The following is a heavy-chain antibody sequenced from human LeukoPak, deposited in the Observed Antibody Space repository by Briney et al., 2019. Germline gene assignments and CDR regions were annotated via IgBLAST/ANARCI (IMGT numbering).Heavy chain of an antibody. CDR2: IKQDGSGK. J-gene: IGHJ6*02. Sequence: GGSLRLSCAASGFTFSSYWMSWVRQAPGKGLEWVANIKQDGSGKYYVDSVKGRFTISRDNAKNSLYLQMNSLRAEDTAVYYCARDQGYYDFWSGYYKPPSHYGMDVWGQGTTVTVSS. CDR3: ARDQGYYDFWSGYYKPPSHYGMDV. V-gene: IGHV3-7*01. CDR1: GFTFSSYW. D-gene: IGHD3-3*01.